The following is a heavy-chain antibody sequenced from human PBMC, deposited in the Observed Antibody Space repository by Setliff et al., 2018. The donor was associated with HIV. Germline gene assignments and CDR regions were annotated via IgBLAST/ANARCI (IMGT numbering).Heavy chain of an antibody. Sequence: PGGSLRLSCTASGFTFGDYAMTWVRQAPGKGLEWVGFINSNTYGGTTDYAASVKGRFTISRDDSKSSAYLLMNSLKTEDTAVYYCSRFHSPLYYDILTGYLDYWGQGTLVTVSS. CDR2: INSNTYGGTT. CDR3: SRFHSPLYYDILTGYLDY. V-gene: IGHV3-49*04. D-gene: IGHD3-9*01. J-gene: IGHJ4*02. CDR1: GFTFGDYA.